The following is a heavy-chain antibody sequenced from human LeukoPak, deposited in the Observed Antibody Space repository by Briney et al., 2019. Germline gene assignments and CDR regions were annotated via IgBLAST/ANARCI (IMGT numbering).Heavy chain of an antibody. D-gene: IGHD5-24*01. Sequence: GGSLRLSCAASGFTFSSYGMHWVRQAPGKGLEWVAVISYDGSNKYYADSVKGRFTISRDNSKNTLYLQMNSLRAEDTAVYYCAKAVEMAIGHWGQGTLVTVSS. CDR2: ISYDGSNK. CDR3: AKAVEMAIGH. CDR1: GFTFSSYG. J-gene: IGHJ4*02. V-gene: IGHV3-30*18.